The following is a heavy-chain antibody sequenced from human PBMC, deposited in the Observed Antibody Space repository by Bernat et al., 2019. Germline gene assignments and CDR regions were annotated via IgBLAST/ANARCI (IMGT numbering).Heavy chain of an antibody. CDR1: GFSFRTYE. Sequence: EVQLVESGGELVQPGGSLTLSCAASGFSFRTYEMTWVRQAPGKGLVWVSYISGSGTIKYYADSVKGRSTISRDNAKNSLSLQMNSLRSEDTAVYYCAGYSGYDHTSDYWGQETLVTVAS. D-gene: IGHD5-12*01. CDR2: ISGSGTIK. J-gene: IGHJ4*02. V-gene: IGHV3-48*03. CDR3: AGYSGYDHTSDY.